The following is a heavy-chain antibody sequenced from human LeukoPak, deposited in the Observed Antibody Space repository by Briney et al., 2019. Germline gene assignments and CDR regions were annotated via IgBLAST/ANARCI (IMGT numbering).Heavy chain of an antibody. CDR3: ASLNCSGGSCYSDPTFDY. V-gene: IGHV4-34*01. CDR1: GGSFSGYY. CDR2: INHSGST. D-gene: IGHD2-15*01. Sequence: SETLSLTCAVYGGSFSGYYWSWIRQPPGKGLEWIGEINHSGSTNYNPSLKSRVTISVDTSKNQFSLKLSSVTAADTAVYYCASLNCSGGSCYSDPTFDYWGRGTLVTVSS. J-gene: IGHJ4*02.